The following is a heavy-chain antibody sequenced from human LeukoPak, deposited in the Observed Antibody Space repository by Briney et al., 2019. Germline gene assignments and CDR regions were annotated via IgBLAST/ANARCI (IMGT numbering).Heavy chain of an antibody. CDR3: AREPGGGVLGYFDL. CDR2: TRNKANSYTT. Sequence: GGSLRLSCAASGFTFSDHCMDWVRQAPGKGLEWVGRTRNKANSYTTEYAASVKGRFTISRDDSKESLYLQMNSLKTEDTAVYYCAREPGGGVLGYFDLWGRGTLASVSS. V-gene: IGHV3-72*01. D-gene: IGHD2-2*01. J-gene: IGHJ2*01. CDR1: GFTFSDHC.